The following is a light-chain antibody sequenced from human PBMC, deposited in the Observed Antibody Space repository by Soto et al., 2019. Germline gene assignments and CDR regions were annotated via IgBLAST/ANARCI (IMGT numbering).Light chain of an antibody. V-gene: IGKV3-20*01. CDR1: QSVTSDY. CDR2: GAS. Sequence: EIVLTQSPGTLSLSPGERATVSCRASQSVTSDYLAWYQQKPGQAPRLLIHGASSRATGIPDRFSGSGSGTDFTLTISRLEPEDFAVYYCQQYGRPFGQGTKVDIK. J-gene: IGKJ1*01. CDR3: QQYGRP.